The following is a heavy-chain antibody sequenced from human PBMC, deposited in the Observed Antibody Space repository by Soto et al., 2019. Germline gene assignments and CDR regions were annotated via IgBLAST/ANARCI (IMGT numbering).Heavy chain of an antibody. CDR3: ARGGPTGGSYKYNWFDP. Sequence: SETLSLTCTVSGGSISSGDFYWSWIRQPPGRGLEWIGYISYSGSTYYNTSLKSRVAISVDTSKNQFSLKLNSVTAADTAVYYCARGGPTGGSYKYNWFDPWGQGTLVTVSS. D-gene: IGHD2-15*01. J-gene: IGHJ5*02. V-gene: IGHV4-30-4*01. CDR1: GGSISSGDFY. CDR2: ISYSGST.